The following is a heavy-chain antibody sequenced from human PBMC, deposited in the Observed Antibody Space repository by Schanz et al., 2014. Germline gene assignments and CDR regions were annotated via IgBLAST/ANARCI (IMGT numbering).Heavy chain of an antibody. CDR3: AKAEYDILTDSYSRLDP. CDR2: ISAYNGNT. D-gene: IGHD3-9*01. V-gene: IGHV1-18*01. Sequence: QVQLVQSGAAVKKPGASVKVSCKASGYTFTSYGISWVRQAPGQGLEWMGWISAYNGNTKYPQKLQGRVTMTTDTSTSTAYMELRSLRSDDTAVYYCAKAEYDILTDSYSRLDPWGQGTLVTFSS. CDR1: GYTFTSYG. J-gene: IGHJ5*02.